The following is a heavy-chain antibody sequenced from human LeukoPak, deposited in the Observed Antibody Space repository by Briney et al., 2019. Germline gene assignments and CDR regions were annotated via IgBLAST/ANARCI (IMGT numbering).Heavy chain of an antibody. CDR1: GGIFSSYA. D-gene: IGHD6-19*01. CDR2: IIPIFGTA. Sequence: GASVKVSCKASGGIFSSYAISWVRQAPGQGLEWMGGIIPIFGTANYAQKFQGRVTITADESTSTAYMELSSLRSEDTAVYYCVAGYSSGWYYGYYYYYGMDVWGKGTTVTVSS. V-gene: IGHV1-69*13. J-gene: IGHJ6*04. CDR3: VAGYSSGWYYGYYYYYGMDV.